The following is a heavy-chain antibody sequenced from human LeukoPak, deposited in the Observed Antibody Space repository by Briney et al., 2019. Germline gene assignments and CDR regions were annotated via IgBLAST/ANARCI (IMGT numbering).Heavy chain of an antibody. CDR1: GGPISSSSYY. Sequence: SETLSLTCTVSGGPISSSSYYWGWIRQPPGKGLEWIGSIYYSGSTYYNPSLKSRVTISVDTSKNQFSLKLSSVTAADTAVYYCARHLTRYYFDYWGQGTLVTVSS. D-gene: IGHD3-9*01. CDR3: ARHLTRYYFDY. J-gene: IGHJ4*02. V-gene: IGHV4-39*01. CDR2: IYYSGST.